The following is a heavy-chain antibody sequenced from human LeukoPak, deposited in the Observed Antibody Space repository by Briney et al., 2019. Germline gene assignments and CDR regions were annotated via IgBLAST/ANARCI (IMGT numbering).Heavy chain of an antibody. J-gene: IGHJ2*01. CDR1: GFTFSSYA. CDR3: AKGPGLGAGKRYLDL. CDR2: ISWNSGNM. V-gene: IGHV3-9*01. Sequence: GGSLRLSCAASGFTFSSYAMSWVRQAPGKGLEWVSSISWNSGNMYYVDSVKGRFTISRDNAKNSLSLQTNSLKPEDTALYYCAKGPGLGAGKRYLDLWGRGTLVIVSS. D-gene: IGHD6-13*01.